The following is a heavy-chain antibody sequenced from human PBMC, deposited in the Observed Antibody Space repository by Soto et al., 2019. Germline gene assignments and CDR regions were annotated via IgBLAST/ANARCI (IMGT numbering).Heavy chain of an antibody. D-gene: IGHD2-15*01. V-gene: IGHV1-3*01. J-gene: IGHJ6*03. CDR1: GYTFTSYA. CDR2: IDAGNGNT. CDR3: ARLYCSGAGCPYYYYYYMDV. Sequence: GASVKVSCKASGYTFTSYAMNWVRQAPGQRLEWMGWIDAGNGNTKFSQRFQDRVSITRDTSATTAYMELSGLSSEDAAVYYCARLYCSGAGCPYYYYYYMDVWGKGTTVTVSS.